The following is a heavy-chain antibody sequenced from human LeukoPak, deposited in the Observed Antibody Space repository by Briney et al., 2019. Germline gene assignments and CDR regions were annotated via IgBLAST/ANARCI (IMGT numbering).Heavy chain of an antibody. V-gene: IGHV3-13*01. Sequence: GSLRLSCAASGFAFSSYDTHWVRQVSGKGLEWVSAIGHAGDTYYADSVKGRFTISREDAKNYFFLQMNSLRAGDTAVYFCAALGDSIYWGQGTLVTVSS. J-gene: IGHJ4*02. CDR2: IGHAGDT. CDR1: GFAFSSYD. D-gene: IGHD1-26*01. CDR3: AALGDSIY.